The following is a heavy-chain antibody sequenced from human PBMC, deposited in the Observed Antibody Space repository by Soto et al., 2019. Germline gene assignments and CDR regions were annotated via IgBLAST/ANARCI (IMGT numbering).Heavy chain of an antibody. D-gene: IGHD6-19*01. CDR1: GFTFDDYA. J-gene: IGHJ4*02. CDR2: ISWNSGSI. Sequence: PGGSLRLSCAASGFTFDDYAMHWVRQAPGKGLEWVSGISWNSGSIGYADSVKGRFTISRDNAKNSLYLQMNSLRAEDTAVYYCARDKIAVAGYYFDYWGQGTLVTVSS. V-gene: IGHV3-9*01. CDR3: ARDKIAVAGYYFDY.